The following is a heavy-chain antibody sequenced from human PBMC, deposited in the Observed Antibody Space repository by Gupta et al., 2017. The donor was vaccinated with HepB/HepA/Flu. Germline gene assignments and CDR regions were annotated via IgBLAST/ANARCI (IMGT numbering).Heavy chain of an antibody. CDR3: AKGARSIAAAGTGGMDV. D-gene: IGHD6-13*01. V-gene: IGHV3-23*01. Sequence: EVQLFESGGGLVQFGGSLRLSCAASGFTFSSHSMSWVRQAPGKGLEWVSAISGSGGSTYYADSVKGRFTISRDNSKNTLYLQMNSLRAEDTAVYYCAKGARSIAAAGTGGMDVWGQGTTVTVSS. CDR2: ISGSGGST. CDR1: GFTFSSHS. J-gene: IGHJ6*02.